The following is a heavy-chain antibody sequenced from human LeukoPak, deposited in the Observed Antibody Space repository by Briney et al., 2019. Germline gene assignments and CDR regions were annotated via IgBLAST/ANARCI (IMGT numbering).Heavy chain of an antibody. J-gene: IGHJ4*02. V-gene: IGHV4-39*01. CDR1: GDSISSGPYY. D-gene: IGHD6-19*01. CDR2: IYYSENT. Sequence: SETLSLTCTVSGDSISSGPYYWGWIRQPPGKGLEWIGNIYYSENTYYNPSLKSRVTISIDTSNNQFYLKLSSVTAADTAVYYCARVAWLVLGDWGQGTLVTVSS. CDR3: ARVAWLVLGD.